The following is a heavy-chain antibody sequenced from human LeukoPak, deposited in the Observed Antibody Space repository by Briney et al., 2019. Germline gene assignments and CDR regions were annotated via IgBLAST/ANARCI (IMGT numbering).Heavy chain of an antibody. J-gene: IGHJ6*02. CDR2: IYHSGST. Sequence: SGTLSLTCADSGGSISSSNWWSWVRQPPGKGLEWIEEIYHSGSTNYNPSLKSRVTISVDKSKNQFSLKLSFVTAADTAVYYCASRPTRDGMDVWGQGTTVTVSS. CDR3: ASRPTRDGMDV. CDR1: GGSISSSNW. V-gene: IGHV4-4*02. D-gene: IGHD6-6*01.